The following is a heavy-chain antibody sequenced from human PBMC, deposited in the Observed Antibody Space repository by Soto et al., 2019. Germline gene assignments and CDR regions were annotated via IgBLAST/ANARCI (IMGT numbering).Heavy chain of an antibody. CDR1: GGSISSYY. CDR2: IYYSGST. CDR3: ARVRPYNWNDGGAFDI. V-gene: IGHV4-59*01. Sequence: QVQLQESGPGLVKPSETLSLTCTVSGGSISSYYWSWIRQPPGKGLEWIGYIYYSGSTNYNPSLKSRVTLAVDTSKTQFSLKLSSVTAADTAVYYCARVRPYNWNDGGAFDIWGQGTMVTVSS. J-gene: IGHJ3*02. D-gene: IGHD1-1*01.